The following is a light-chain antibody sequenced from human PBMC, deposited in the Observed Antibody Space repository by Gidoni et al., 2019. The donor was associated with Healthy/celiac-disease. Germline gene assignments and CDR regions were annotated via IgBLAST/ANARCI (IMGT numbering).Light chain of an antibody. CDR2: GAS. Sequence: EILLPQSPGTLSFSPGERATPSCRASQSVSSSYLAWYQQKPGQAPRLLIYGASNRATGIPDRFSGSGSGTDFTLTISRLEPEDFAVYYCQQYGSSLWTFGQGTKVEIK. CDR1: QSVSSSY. J-gene: IGKJ1*01. CDR3: QQYGSSLWT. V-gene: IGKV3-20*01.